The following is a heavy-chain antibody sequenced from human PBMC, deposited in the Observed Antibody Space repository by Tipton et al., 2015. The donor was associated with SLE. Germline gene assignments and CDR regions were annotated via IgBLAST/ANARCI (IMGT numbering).Heavy chain of an antibody. Sequence: TLSLTCNVSGGSISSGGYYWSWIRQHPGKGLEWIGYTYYSGSPYYNPSLKSRVTISVDTSKNQFSLRLTSVTAADTAVYYCATELFRGYTSGWGPDYWGQGTLVTVSS. CDR2: TYYSGSP. D-gene: IGHD6-19*01. V-gene: IGHV4-31*03. J-gene: IGHJ4*02. CDR1: GGSISSGGYY. CDR3: ATELFRGYTSGWGPDY.